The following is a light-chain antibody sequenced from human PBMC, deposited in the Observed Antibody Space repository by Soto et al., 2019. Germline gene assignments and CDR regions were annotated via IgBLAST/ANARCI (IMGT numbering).Light chain of an antibody. CDR3: GSWDSSLSAYV. CDR2: DDN. J-gene: IGLJ1*01. CDR1: SSNIGGNS. Sequence: VLTQPPPMSAAPGQKVPISCSGSSSNIGGNSVSWYQQLPGTGPKLLIYDDNRRPSGIPDRFSGSKSGTSATLGITGFQTGDEADYYCGSWDSSLSAYVFGTGTKVTGL. V-gene: IGLV1-51*01.